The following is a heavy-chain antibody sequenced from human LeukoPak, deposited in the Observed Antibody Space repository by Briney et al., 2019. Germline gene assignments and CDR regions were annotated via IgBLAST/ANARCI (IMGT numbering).Heavy chain of an antibody. Sequence: GGSLRLSCAASGFTFSSYSMNWVLQAPGKGLEWVSSISSSSSYIYYADSVKGRFTISRDNAKNSLYLQMNSLRAEDTAVYYCAREDCSSTSCYLDPWGQGTLVTVSS. J-gene: IGHJ5*02. CDR1: GFTFSSYS. D-gene: IGHD2-2*01. V-gene: IGHV3-21*01. CDR2: ISSSSSYI. CDR3: AREDCSSTSCYLDP.